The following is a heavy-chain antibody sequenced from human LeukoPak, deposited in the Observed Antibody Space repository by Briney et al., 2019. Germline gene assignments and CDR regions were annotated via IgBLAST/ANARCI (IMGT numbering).Heavy chain of an antibody. CDR1: GFTFSAYS. CDR3: ANQEYYYGSGSYYNPLPFDY. CDR2: ISSATTTI. V-gene: IGHV3-48*02. D-gene: IGHD3-10*01. Sequence: GGSLRLSCAASGFTFSAYSMNRVRQAPGKGLEWISYISSATTTIHYADSVKGRFTISRDNAKNTLYLQMNSLRDEDTAVYYCANQEYYYGSGSYYNPLPFDYWGQGTQVTVSS. J-gene: IGHJ4*02.